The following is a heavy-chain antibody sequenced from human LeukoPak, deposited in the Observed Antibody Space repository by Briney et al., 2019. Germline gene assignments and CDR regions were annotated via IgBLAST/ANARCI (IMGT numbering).Heavy chain of an antibody. V-gene: IGHV4-34*01. Sequence: PSETLSLTCAVYGGSFSGYYWSWIRQPPGKGLEWIGEINHSGSTNYNPSLKSRVTISVDTSKNQFSLKLSSVTAADTAVYYCARVANPDSSGWYPYYYYMDVWGKGTTVTVSS. CDR3: ARVANPDSSGWYPYYYYMDV. CDR1: GGSFSGYY. CDR2: INHSGST. D-gene: IGHD6-19*01. J-gene: IGHJ6*03.